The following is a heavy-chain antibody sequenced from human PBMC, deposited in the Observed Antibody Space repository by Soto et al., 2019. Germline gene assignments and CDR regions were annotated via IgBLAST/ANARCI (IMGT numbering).Heavy chain of an antibody. J-gene: IGHJ4*02. CDR1: GFTYSSND. Sequence: EVQLLESGGGLVQPGGSLRLSCAASGFTYSSNDMSWVRQAPGKGLEWVSTIRGSGGPTDYADSVKGRFTISRDDSKNTLYLQMTSLRVEDTALYYCAKNRGNYDYWGQGTLVTFSS. V-gene: IGHV3-23*01. CDR3: AKNRGNYDY. D-gene: IGHD3-16*01. CDR2: IRGSGGPT.